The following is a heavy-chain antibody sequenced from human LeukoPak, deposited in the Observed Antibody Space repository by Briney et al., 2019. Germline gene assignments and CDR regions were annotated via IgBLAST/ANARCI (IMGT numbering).Heavy chain of an antibody. CDR3: ARDRLGNTMIRGVINPPPY. CDR2: ISSSGSTI. CDR1: GFTFSSYE. Sequence: GGSLRLSCAASGFTFSSYEMNWVRQAPGKGLEWVSYISSSGSTIYYADSVKGRFTISRDNAKNSLYLQMNSLRADDTAVYYCARDRLGNTMIRGVINPPPYWGQGTLVTVSS. J-gene: IGHJ4*02. V-gene: IGHV3-48*03. D-gene: IGHD3-10*01.